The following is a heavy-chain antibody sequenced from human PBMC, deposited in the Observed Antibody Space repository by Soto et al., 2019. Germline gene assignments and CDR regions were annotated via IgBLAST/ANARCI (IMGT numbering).Heavy chain of an antibody. CDR3: ASGRSGWYRGYFDY. CDR1: GGSFSGYY. J-gene: IGHJ4*02. CDR2: INHSGST. D-gene: IGHD6-19*01. V-gene: IGHV4-34*01. Sequence: SETLSLTCAVYGGSFSGYYWSWIRQPPGKGLEWIGEINHSGSTNYNPSLKSRVTISVDTSKNQFSLKLSSVTAADTAVYYCASGRSGWYRGYFDYWGQGTLVNVSS.